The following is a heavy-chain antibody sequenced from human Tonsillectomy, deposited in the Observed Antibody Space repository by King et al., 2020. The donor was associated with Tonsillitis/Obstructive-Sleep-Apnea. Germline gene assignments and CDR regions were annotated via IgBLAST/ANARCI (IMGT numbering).Heavy chain of an antibody. CDR3: AKDMSYYDSSGYYPNDAFDI. J-gene: IGHJ3*02. CDR1: GFTFSSYG. V-gene: IGHV3-30*18. Sequence: VQLMESGGGVVQPGRSLRLSCAASGFTFSSYGMHWVRQAPGKGLEWVAVISYDGSNKYYADSVKGRFTISSDNSKNTLYLQMNSLRAEDTAVYYCAKDMSYYDSSGYYPNDAFDIWGQGTMVTVSS. D-gene: IGHD3-22*01. CDR2: ISYDGSNK.